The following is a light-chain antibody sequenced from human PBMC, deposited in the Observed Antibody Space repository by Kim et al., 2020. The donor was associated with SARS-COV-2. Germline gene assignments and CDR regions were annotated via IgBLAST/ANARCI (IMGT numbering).Light chain of an antibody. CDR2: YDT. CDR1: KSGTKS. J-gene: IGLJ2*01. CDR3: QVWDSNYHVV. Sequence: APGQTARITGGGNKSGTKSVHWYKQKSDQAPILVIYYDTERPSGIPERLSGSKSGNTATLTISRVEAGDEADYYCQVWDSNYHVVFGGGTQLTVL. V-gene: IGLV3-21*04.